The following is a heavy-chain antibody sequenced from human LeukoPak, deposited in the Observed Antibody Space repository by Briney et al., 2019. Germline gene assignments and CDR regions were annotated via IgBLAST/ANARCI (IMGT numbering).Heavy chain of an antibody. J-gene: IGHJ4*02. CDR2: ISYDGSNK. D-gene: IGHD3-3*01. CDR1: GFTFSSYG. V-gene: IGHV3-30*18. Sequence: GGSLRLSCAASGFTFSSYGMHWVRQAPGKGLEWVAVISYDGSNKYYADSVKGRFTISRDNSKNTLYLQMNSLRAEDTAVYYCAKSDAIFGVVIRSFDYWGQGTLVTVSS. CDR3: AKSDAIFGVVIRSFDY.